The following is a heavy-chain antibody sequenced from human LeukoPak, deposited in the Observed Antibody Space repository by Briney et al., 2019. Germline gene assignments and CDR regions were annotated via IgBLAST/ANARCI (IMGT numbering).Heavy chain of an antibody. V-gene: IGHV1-69*13. D-gene: IGHD3-3*01. Sequence: GASVKVSCKASGGTFSSYAISWVRQAPGQGLEWMGGIIPIFGTANYAQKFQGRVTITADESTSTAYMELSSLRSEDTAVYYCARGAIGIFGVVARFDPWGQGTLVTVSS. J-gene: IGHJ5*02. CDR3: ARGAIGIFGVVARFDP. CDR1: GGTFSSYA. CDR2: IIPIFGTA.